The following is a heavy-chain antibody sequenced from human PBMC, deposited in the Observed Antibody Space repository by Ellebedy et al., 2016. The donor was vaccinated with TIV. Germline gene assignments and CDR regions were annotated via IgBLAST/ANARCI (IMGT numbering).Heavy chain of an antibody. CDR1: GFSLSTNGVG. V-gene: IGHV2-5*02. CDR2: LYWDDDK. D-gene: IGHD2-21*02. CDR3: ANLSKTYCGGDWYIFDY. J-gene: IGHJ4*02. Sequence: SGPTLVKPTQTLTLTCTFSGFSLSTNGVGVGWIRQPPGEALEWLALLYWDDDKTYSPPLTRRLTITKDTSKNQVVLTMTNMDPVETDTYFCANLSKTYCGGDWYIFDYWGQGTLVTVSS.